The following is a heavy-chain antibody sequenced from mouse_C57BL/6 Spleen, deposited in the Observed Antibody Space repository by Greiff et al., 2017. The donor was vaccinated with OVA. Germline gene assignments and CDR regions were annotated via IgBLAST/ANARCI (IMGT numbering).Heavy chain of an antibody. CDR2: ISYDGSN. J-gene: IGHJ2*01. CDR1: GYSITSGYY. Sequence: DVKLQESGPGLVKPSQSLSLTCSVTGYSITSGYYWNWIRQFPGNKLEWMGYISYDGSNNYNPSLKNRISITRDTSKNQFFLKLNSVTTEDTATYYCARESNNFYFDYWGQGTTLTVSS. V-gene: IGHV3-6*01. D-gene: IGHD2-5*01. CDR3: ARESNNFYFDY.